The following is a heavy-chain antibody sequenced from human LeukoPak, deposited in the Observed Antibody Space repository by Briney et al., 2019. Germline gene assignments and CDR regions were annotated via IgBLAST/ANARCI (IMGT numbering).Heavy chain of an antibody. Sequence: SETLSLTCTVSGGSISSYYWSWIRQPAGKGLEWIGRIYTSGSTNYNPSLKSRVTMSVDTSKNPFSLKLSSVTAADTAVYYCASRDYDFWSGYTRWGQGTLVTVSS. CDR3: ASRDYDFWSGYTR. V-gene: IGHV4-4*07. J-gene: IGHJ4*02. D-gene: IGHD3-3*01. CDR2: IYTSGST. CDR1: GGSISSYY.